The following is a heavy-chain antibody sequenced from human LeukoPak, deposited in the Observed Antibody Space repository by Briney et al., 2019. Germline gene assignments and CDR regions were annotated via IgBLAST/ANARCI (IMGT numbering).Heavy chain of an antibody. CDR1: GGTFSSYA. D-gene: IGHD3-16*01. CDR3: ASDGGPFDY. J-gene: IGHJ4*02. Sequence: ASVKVSCKASGGTFSSYAISWVRQAPGQGLEWMGRIIPILGIANYAEKFKGRVTITADKSTSTAYMELSSLRSEDTAVYYCASDGGPFDYWGQGTLVTVSS. V-gene: IGHV1-69*04. CDR2: IIPILGIA.